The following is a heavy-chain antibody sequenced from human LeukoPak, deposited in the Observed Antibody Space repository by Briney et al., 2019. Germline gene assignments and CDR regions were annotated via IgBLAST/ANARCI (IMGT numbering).Heavy chain of an antibody. D-gene: IGHD3-22*01. CDR2: INWDDQK. CDR1: GFSLTTSGVG. V-gene: IGHV2-5*02. Sequence: SGPTLVNPTQTLTLTCTFSGFSLTTSGVGVGWIRQPPGKALEWLALINWDDQKVYSPSLQSRLSITKDTSKNPVVLTMTNVDPVDTATYYCAHRRDSSGYQYRWWFAPWGQGTLVTVSS. J-gene: IGHJ5*02. CDR3: AHRRDSSGYQYRWWFAP.